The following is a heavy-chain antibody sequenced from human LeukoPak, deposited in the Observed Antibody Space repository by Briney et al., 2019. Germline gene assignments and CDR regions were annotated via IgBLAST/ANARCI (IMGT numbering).Heavy chain of an antibody. CDR1: GVSITNSY. CDR3: ANSYDGKIVPFDN. V-gene: IGHV4-4*09. J-gene: IGHJ4*02. D-gene: IGHD4-23*01. CDR2: IYSSGNT. Sequence: PSETLSLTCTVSGVSITNSYWNWVRQPPGKGLEWIGYIYSSGNTNYNPSLKSRVTISLDVSKNQFSLKLTSVTAVDTAVYYCANSYDGKIVPFDNWGQGALVAVSS.